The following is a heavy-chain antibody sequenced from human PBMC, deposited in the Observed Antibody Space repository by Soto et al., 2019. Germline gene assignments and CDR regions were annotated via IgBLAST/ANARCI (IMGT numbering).Heavy chain of an antibody. CDR2: INTDGSDT. V-gene: IGHV3-74*01. J-gene: IGHJ4*02. CDR3: ARDLNLGSFDY. CDR1: GFTFSSDW. Sequence: GGSLRLSCAASGFTFSSDWMHWVRQAPGKGLVWVSRINTDGSDTSYADSVKGRFTISRDNAKNSLYLQMNSLRAEDTAVYYCARDLNLGSFDYWGQGTLVTVSS.